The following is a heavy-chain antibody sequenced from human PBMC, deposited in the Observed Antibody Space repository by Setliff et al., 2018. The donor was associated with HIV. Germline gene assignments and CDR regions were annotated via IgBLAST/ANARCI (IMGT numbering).Heavy chain of an antibody. D-gene: IGHD1-26*01. CDR1: GFTFSSYE. J-gene: IGHJ4*02. CDR3: AKDRSGSYSFARD. V-gene: IGHV3-48*03. Sequence: PGGSLRLSCAASGFTFSSYEMNWVRQAPGKGLEWLSYISSSGSTIYYADSVKGRFTVSRDNAKNPLYLQMNSLRAEDTAVYYCAKDRSGSYSFARDRGQGTQVTVSS. CDR2: ISSSGSTI.